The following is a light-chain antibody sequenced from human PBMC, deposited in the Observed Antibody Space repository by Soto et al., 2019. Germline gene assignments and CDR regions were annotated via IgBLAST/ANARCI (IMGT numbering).Light chain of an antibody. Sequence: QPVLTQSPSASASLGASVKLTCTLSSGHSSYAIAWHQQQPEKGPRYLMKLNSDGSHSQGDGIPDRFSGSSSGAERYLTISSLQSEDEADYYCQTRGTGVHVVFGGGTQLTVL. CDR3: QTRGTGVHVV. J-gene: IGLJ2*01. CDR1: SGHSSYA. V-gene: IGLV4-69*02. CDR2: LNSDGSH.